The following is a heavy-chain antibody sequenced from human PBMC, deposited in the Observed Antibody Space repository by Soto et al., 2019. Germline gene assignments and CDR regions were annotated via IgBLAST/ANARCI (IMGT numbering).Heavy chain of an antibody. Sequence: GASVKVACKASGGPFSSYAISWVRQVPGQGLEWMGGIIPIFGTANYAQKCQGRVTITADESTSTAYMELSSLRSEYTPVYYCARGTAMAQAYYYGMDVWGQGTTVTVSS. D-gene: IGHD5-18*01. V-gene: IGHV1-69*13. CDR3: ARGTAMAQAYYYGMDV. CDR1: GGPFSSYA. J-gene: IGHJ6*02. CDR2: IIPIFGTA.